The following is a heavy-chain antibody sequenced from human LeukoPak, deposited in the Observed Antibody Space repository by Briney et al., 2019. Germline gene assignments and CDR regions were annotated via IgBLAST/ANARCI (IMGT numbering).Heavy chain of an antibody. CDR3: ASVWGYTYGYFDY. J-gene: IGHJ4*02. CDR1: DYSISSDYY. V-gene: IGHV4-38-2*01. D-gene: IGHD5-18*01. Sequence: PSETLSLTCGVSDYSISSDYYWGWIRQPPGKGLEWIGSIYHSGTAYYNPSLNSRVTISVDTSKNQFSLKLNAVTAADTAVYYCASVWGYTYGYFDYWGQGTLVTVSS. CDR2: IYHSGTA.